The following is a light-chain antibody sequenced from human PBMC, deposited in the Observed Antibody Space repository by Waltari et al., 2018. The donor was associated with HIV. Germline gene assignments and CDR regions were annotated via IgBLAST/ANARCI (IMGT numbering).Light chain of an antibody. J-gene: IGLJ3*02. V-gene: IGLV1-40*01. CDR2: GDN. Sequence: QSVLTQPPSVSGAPGQTVTLSCTVSSPTVGAADVPWYQQLPGAAPKLLIYGDNNRPSGVPDRFSGSKSGASASLAITGLQAQDEAYYYCQAYDSSVIGSVFGGGTKVTVL. CDR3: QAYDSSVIGSV. CDR1: SPTVGAAD.